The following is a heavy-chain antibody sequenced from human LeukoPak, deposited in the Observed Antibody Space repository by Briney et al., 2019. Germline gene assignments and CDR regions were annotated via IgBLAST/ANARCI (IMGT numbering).Heavy chain of an antibody. CDR2: ISTSSSYI. J-gene: IGHJ6*03. Sequence: GGSLRLSCAASGFTFSSYSMNWVRQAPGKGLEWVSFISTSSSYIHNADSVKGRFTISRDNAENSLYLQMNSLRAEDTVVYYCARGFGVAYYYYSMDVWGKGTTVTISS. V-gene: IGHV3-21*01. CDR1: GFTFSSYS. CDR3: ARGFGVAYYYYSMDV. D-gene: IGHD3-3*01.